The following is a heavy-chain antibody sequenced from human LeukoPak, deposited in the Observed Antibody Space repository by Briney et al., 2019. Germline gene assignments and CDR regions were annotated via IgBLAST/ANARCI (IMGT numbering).Heavy chain of an antibody. V-gene: IGHV4-59*01. D-gene: IGHD3-10*01. CDR3: ARGFYGSGSYYLNYYYYYMDV. CDR1: GGSISSYY. Sequence: PSETLSLTCTVSGGSISSYYWSWIRQPPGKGLEWIGYIYYSGSTNYNPSLKSRVTISVDTSKNQFSLKLSSVTAADTAVYYCARGFYGSGSYYLNYYYYYMDVWGKGTTVTIPS. CDR2: IYYSGST. J-gene: IGHJ6*03.